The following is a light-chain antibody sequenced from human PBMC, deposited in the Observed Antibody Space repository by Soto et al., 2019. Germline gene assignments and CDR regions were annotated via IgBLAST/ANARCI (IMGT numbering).Light chain of an antibody. CDR2: GAS. CDR3: QQYGISPRT. Sequence: EIVMTQSPATLSVSPGERATLSCRASQSVSSNYLAWYQQKPGQAPRLLIYGASSRATGIPDRFSGSGSGTDFTLTISRLEPEDFAVYYCQQYGISPRTFSQGTKVDIK. CDR1: QSVSSNY. J-gene: IGKJ1*01. V-gene: IGKV3-20*01.